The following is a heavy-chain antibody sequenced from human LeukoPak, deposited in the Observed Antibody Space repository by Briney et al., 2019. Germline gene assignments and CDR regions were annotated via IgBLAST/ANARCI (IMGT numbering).Heavy chain of an antibody. V-gene: IGHV3-23*01. CDR2: IIGSGRDT. J-gene: IGHJ4*02. D-gene: IGHD2-8*02. CDR1: LFTFSSYT. CDR3: AKGTLGSCSGVTCYEFDY. Sequence: GGSLRLSCAASLFTFSSYTMNWVRPAPGKLLEWVPSIIGSGRDTYYADSVKGRITISRDNSKNTVYLQMNRLRAEDTALYYCAKGTLGSCSGVTCYEFDYWGQGTLVTVSS.